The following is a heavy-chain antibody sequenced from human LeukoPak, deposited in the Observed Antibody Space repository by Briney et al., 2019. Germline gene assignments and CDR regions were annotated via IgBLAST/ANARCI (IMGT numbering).Heavy chain of an antibody. CDR2: INPNSGGT. D-gene: IGHD5-24*01. Sequence: ASVKVSCKASGYTFTSFDINWVRQATGQGLEWMGWINPNSGGTNYAQKFQGRVTMTRDTSISTAYMELSRLRSDDTAVYYCARDGSALLQLGNEKYYMDVWGKGTTVTISS. CDR3: ARDGSALLQLGNEKYYMDV. J-gene: IGHJ6*03. V-gene: IGHV1-2*02. CDR1: GYTFTSFD.